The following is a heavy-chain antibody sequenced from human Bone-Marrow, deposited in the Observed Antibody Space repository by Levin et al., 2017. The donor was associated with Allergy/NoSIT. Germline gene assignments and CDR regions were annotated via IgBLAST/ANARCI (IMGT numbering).Heavy chain of an antibody. Sequence: PSETLSLTCAVYGGSFSGYYWSWIRQPPGKGLEWIGEINHSGSTNYNPSLKSRVTISVDTSKNQFSLKLSSVTAADTAVYYCARGPRVTMVRGAMGNWGQGTLVTVSS. V-gene: IGHV4-34*01. J-gene: IGHJ4*02. CDR1: GGSFSGYY. CDR3: ARGPRVTMVRGAMGN. CDR2: INHSGST. D-gene: IGHD3-10*01.